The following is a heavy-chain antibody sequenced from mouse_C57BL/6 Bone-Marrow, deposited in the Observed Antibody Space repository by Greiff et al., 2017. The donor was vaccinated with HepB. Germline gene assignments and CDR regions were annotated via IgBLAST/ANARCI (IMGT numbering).Heavy chain of an antibody. CDR3: ARRKENDSHYAMDY. CDR1: GYSFTDYN. CDR2: INPNYGTT. V-gene: IGHV1-39*01. D-gene: IGHD2-4*01. J-gene: IGHJ4*01. Sequence: VQLQQSGPELVKPGASVKISCQASGYSFTDYNMNWVKQSNGKSLEWIGVINPNYGTTSYNQKFKGKATLTVDQSSSTAYMQLNSLTSEDSAVYYCARRKENDSHYAMDYWGQGTSVTVSS.